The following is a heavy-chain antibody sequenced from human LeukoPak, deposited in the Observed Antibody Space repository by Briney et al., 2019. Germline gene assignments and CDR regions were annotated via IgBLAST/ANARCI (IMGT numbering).Heavy chain of an antibody. J-gene: IGHJ4*02. CDR2: VFHSGST. V-gene: IGHV4-59*01. Sequence: PSETPSLTCTVSGGSINSYYWTWIRQSPGKGLEWIGYVFHSGSTNYNPSLKNRVTITIDTSKNQFSLELTSMTAADTAIYYCARDGGTGSYYVYFDSWGQGTPVTVSS. CDR1: GGSINSYY. CDR3: ARDGGTGSYYVYFDS. D-gene: IGHD3-10*01.